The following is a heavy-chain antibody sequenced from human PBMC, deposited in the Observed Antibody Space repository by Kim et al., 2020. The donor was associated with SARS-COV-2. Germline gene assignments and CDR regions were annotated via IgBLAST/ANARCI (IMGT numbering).Heavy chain of an antibody. CDR1: GGSLSGYF. J-gene: IGHJ5*02. CDR2: IYHSGST. CDR3: ARGSSTLISVSGLGYNWFDP. Sequence: SETLSLTCGVYGGSLSGYFWSWIRQPPGKGLEWIGEIYHSGSTNYNPSLKSRVTMSVDTSKNEFSLKLSSVTAADTAVYYCARGSSTLISVSGLGYNWFDPWGQGVLVTVSS. V-gene: IGHV4-34*01. D-gene: IGHD6-19*01.